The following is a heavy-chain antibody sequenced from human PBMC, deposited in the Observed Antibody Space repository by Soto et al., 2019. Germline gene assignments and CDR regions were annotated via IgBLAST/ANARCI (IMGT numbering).Heavy chain of an antibody. CDR2: IKSRIDGGTT. CDR3: TTDTHLSTTLVRFDF. J-gene: IGHJ4*01. V-gene: IGHV3-15*07. D-gene: IGHD2-8*02. CDR1: GFTLSDVW. Sequence: EVQLVESGGGLVKPGGSLRLSCAASGFTLSDVWLNWVRQAPGKGLEWVGRIKSRIDGGTTDFAALVRGRFSISRDESQNQVYLNINSLHTNDPVVYYCTTDTHLSTTLVRFDFCGHATLVTVSS.